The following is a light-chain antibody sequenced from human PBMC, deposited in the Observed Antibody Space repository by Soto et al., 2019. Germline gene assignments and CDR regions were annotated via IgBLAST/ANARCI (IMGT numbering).Light chain of an antibody. Sequence: DLEMTQSPSSLSASVGDRVTISCRASQSISTYLNWYQQKPGQAPKLLISAASTLQNGVPSRFSGSGSVTYFTLTITSLRPEDFATFYCQHSYSVRWTFGQGTKVEMK. CDR2: AAS. CDR3: QHSYSVRWT. CDR1: QSISTY. V-gene: IGKV1-39*01. J-gene: IGKJ1*01.